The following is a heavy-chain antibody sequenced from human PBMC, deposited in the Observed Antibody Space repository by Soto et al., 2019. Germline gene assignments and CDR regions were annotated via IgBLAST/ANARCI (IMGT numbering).Heavy chain of an antibody. V-gene: IGHV1-8*01. D-gene: IGHD6-19*01. CDR1: GYTFTSYD. CDR2: MNPNSGNT. CDR3: ARAPGYSSGWTRNYYYSGMDV. J-gene: IGHJ6*02. Sequence: ASVKVSCKASGYTFTSYDISWVRQATGQGLEWMGWMNPNSGNTGYAQKFQGRVTMTRNTSISTAYMELSSLRSEDTAVYYCARAPGYSSGWTRNYYYSGMDVWGQGTTDTVSS.